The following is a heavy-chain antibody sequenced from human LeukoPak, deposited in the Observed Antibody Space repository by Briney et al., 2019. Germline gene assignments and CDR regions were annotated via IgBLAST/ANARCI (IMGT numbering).Heavy chain of an antibody. CDR3: ARVTYCSSTSCYTDGYYYYMDV. CDR1: GYTFTSYD. CDR2: MNPNSGNT. D-gene: IGHD2-2*02. V-gene: IGHV1-8*01. J-gene: IGHJ6*03. Sequence: GASVKVSCKASGYTFTSYDINWVRQATGQGLEWMGWMNPNSGNTGYAKKFQGRVTITRNTSISTAYMELSSLRSEDTAVYYCARVTYCSSTSCYTDGYYYYMDVWGKGTTVTVSS.